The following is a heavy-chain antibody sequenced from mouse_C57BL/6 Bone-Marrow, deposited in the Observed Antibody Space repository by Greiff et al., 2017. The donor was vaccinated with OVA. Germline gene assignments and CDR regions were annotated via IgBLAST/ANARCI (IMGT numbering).Heavy chain of an antibody. V-gene: IGHV1-15*01. D-gene: IGHD1-1*01. CDR2: IDPETGGT. CDR3: TRLDYYGSSYENFDV. J-gene: IGHJ1*03. Sequence: VQLVESGAELVRPGASVTLSCKASGYTFTDYEMHWVKQTPVHGLEWIGAIDPETGGTAYNQKFKGKAILTADKSSSTAYMELRSLTSEDSAVYYCTRLDYYGSSYENFDVWGTGTTVTVSS. CDR1: GYTFTDYE.